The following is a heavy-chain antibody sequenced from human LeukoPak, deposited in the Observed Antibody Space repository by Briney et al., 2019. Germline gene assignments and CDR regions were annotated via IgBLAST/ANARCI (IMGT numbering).Heavy chain of an antibody. V-gene: IGHV4-34*01. Sequence: SETLSLTCAVYGGSFSGYYWSWIRQPPGKGLEWIGEINHSGSTNYNPSLKSRVTISVDTSKNQFSLKLSSVTAADTAVYYCARDDPNTAMVHWGQGTLVTVSS. CDR1: GGSFSGYY. D-gene: IGHD5-18*01. J-gene: IGHJ4*02. CDR3: ARDDPNTAMVH. CDR2: INHSGST.